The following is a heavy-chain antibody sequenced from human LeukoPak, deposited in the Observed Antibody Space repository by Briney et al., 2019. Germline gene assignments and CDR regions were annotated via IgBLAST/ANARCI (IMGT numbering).Heavy chain of an antibody. CDR2: INTNNGVT. CDR1: GLTFTGVNY. J-gene: IGHJ5*02. Sequence: GASVKVSCEASGLTFTGVNYIHWVRQAPGQGPEWMGWINTNNGVTDYARKFQGRVTMTRDTSISTAYMELYRLTSDDMAMYYRTKDRLSKWFDPWGQGTPVTVSS. CDR3: TKDRLSKWFDP. D-gene: IGHD5-12*01. V-gene: IGHV1-2*02.